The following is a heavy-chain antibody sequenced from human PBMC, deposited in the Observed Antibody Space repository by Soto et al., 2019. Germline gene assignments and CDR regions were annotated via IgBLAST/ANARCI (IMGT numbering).Heavy chain of an antibody. CDR3: ARDSYGSGSYAAFDI. D-gene: IGHD3-10*01. Sequence: SVKVSCKASGGTFSSYATSWVRQAPGQGLEWMGGIIPIFGTANYAQKFQGRVAITADESTSTAYMELSSLRSEDTAVYYCARDSYGSGSYAAFDIWGQGTMVTVSS. CDR2: IIPIFGTA. J-gene: IGHJ3*02. CDR1: GGTFSSYA. V-gene: IGHV1-69*13.